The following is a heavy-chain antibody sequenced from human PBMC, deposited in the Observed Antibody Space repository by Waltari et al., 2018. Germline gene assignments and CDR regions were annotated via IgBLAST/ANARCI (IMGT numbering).Heavy chain of an antibody. V-gene: IGHV1-46*01. CDR3: ARPQRDYYYGMDV. CDR1: GYTFTSYY. J-gene: IGHJ6*02. Sequence: QVQLVQSGAEVKKPGASVKVSCKASGYTFTSYYMHWVRQAPGQGLEWMGIINPSGGRTSYAQKFQGRGTMTRDTSTSTVYMELSSLRSEDTAVYYCARPQRDYYYGMDVWGQGTTVTVSS. D-gene: IGHD6-25*01. CDR2: INPSGGRT.